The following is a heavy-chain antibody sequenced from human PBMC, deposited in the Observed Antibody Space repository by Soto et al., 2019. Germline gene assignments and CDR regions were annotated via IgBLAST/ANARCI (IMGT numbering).Heavy chain of an antibody. Sequence: EVQLLKSGGGLVQPGGSRRPSCAASGFTFSSYAMSWVRQAPGKGLEGVSAISGIGGSTYYADSVKGRFTISRDNSKNTLYLQMNSLRAEDTAVYYCAKYVLLWFGELGGHVFDIWRQGTMVTVSS. CDR3: AKYVLLWFGELGGHVFDI. D-gene: IGHD3-10*01. CDR2: ISGIGGST. CDR1: GFTFSSYA. V-gene: IGHV3-23*01. J-gene: IGHJ3*02.